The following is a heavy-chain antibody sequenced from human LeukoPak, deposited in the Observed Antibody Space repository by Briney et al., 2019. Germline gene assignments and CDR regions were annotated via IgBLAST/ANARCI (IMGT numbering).Heavy chain of an antibody. J-gene: IGHJ4*02. CDR3: ARASSGSYPFDY. Sequence: SVKVSCKTSGGTFSSFAVNWVRQAPGQGLEWMGGIIPNFGTTSYAQKLQGRVTITADVTTSTVQMELTSLKSEDTAVYYCARASSGSYPFDYWGQGTLVTVSS. CDR1: GGTFSSFA. D-gene: IGHD1-26*01. V-gene: IGHV1-69*13. CDR2: IIPNFGTT.